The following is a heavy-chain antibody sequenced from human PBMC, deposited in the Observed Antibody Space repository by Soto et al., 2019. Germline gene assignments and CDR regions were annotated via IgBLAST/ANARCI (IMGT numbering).Heavy chain of an antibody. CDR2: FYPGDSDT. CDR3: ARQGNGAEGFDY. Sequence: GESLKISCKGSGYSFPSYWIGCVRQMPGKGLEWMGIFYPGDSDTRYSPSFQGQVTIPADRSISTAYLQWSSLKPSDNAMYYCARQGNGAEGFDYWGQGTLVPVSS. J-gene: IGHJ4*02. V-gene: IGHV5-51*01. CDR1: GYSFPSYW. D-gene: IGHD4-17*01.